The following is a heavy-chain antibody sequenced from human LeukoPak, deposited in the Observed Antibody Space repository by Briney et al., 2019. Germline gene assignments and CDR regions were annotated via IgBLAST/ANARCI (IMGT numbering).Heavy chain of an antibody. CDR2: ISSSSSYI. Sequence: GGSLRLSCAASGFTFSSYSMNWVRQAPGKGLDWVSSISSSSSYIYYADSVKGRFTISRDNAKNSLYLQMNSLRAEDTAVYYCARDGSWYNLFDYWGQGTLVTVSS. CDR1: GFTFSSYS. J-gene: IGHJ4*02. D-gene: IGHD6-13*01. V-gene: IGHV3-21*01. CDR3: ARDGSWYNLFDY.